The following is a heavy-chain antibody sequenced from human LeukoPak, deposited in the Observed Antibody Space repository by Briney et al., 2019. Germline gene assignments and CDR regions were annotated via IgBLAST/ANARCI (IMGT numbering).Heavy chain of an antibody. V-gene: IGHV1-2*02. D-gene: IGHD2-21*02. CDR2: INPNSGGT. J-gene: IGHJ4*02. Sequence: ASVKVSCKASGYTFTGYYMHWVRQAPGQGLEWMGWINPNSGGTNYAQKFQGRVTMTRNTSISTAYMELSSLRSEDTAVYYCARVPTYCGGDCYADYWGQGTLVTVSS. CDR3: ARVPTYCGGDCYADY. CDR1: GYTFTGYY.